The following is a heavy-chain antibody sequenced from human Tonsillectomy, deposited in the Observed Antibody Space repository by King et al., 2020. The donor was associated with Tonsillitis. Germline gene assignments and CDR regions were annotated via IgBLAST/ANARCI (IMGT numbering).Heavy chain of an antibody. CDR3: VKEVRRGLTTLGGCDS. J-gene: IGHJ4*02. D-gene: IGHD4/OR15-4a*01. Sequence: VQLVESGGGLVQPGGSLRLSCAASGFTFSNYAMSWVRQAPGKGLEWVSGIANSGGSTYYADSVKGRFTILRDNSRSTLSLKMNSLRAEDTAVYYCVKEVRRGLTTLGGCDSWGQGTLVTVSS. CDR2: IANSGGST. CDR1: GFTFSNYA. V-gene: IGHV3-23*04.